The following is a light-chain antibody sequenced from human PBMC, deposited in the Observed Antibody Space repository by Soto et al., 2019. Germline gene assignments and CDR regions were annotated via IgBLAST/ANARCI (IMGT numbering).Light chain of an antibody. CDR2: GTS. Sequence: DVQMTQSPSSLSGSAGDRVTITCRASQSISGYLNWYQQKPGKAPKVLMYGTSILHTGVSSRFSGSGSRTDFTITISSLQPEDFATDYCQQSYSRPLTFRQGTEVEIK. J-gene: IGKJ1*01. CDR3: QQSYSRPLT. CDR1: QSISGY. V-gene: IGKV1-39*01.